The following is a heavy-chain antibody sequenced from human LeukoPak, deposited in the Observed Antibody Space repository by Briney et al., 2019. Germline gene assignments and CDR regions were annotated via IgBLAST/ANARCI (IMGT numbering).Heavy chain of an antibody. J-gene: IGHJ4*02. CDR2: IGGSRGNT. CDR1: GFTFSNYA. Sequence: GGSLRLSCAASGFTFSNYAMCWVRQAPGKGLEWVSAIGGSRGNTYYADSVRGRFTISKDNSRNTLYLQMNSLGAGDTAIYYCARAWSCSGGSCYAEDWGQGTLVTVSS. V-gene: IGHV3-23*01. D-gene: IGHD2-15*01. CDR3: ARAWSCSGGSCYAED.